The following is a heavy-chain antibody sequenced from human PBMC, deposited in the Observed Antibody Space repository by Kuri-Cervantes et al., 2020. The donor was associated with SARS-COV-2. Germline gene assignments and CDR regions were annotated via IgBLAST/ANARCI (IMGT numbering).Heavy chain of an antibody. CDR2: IYYSGST. CDR3: ARVGEFFDY. D-gene: IGHD4-17*01. V-gene: IGHV4-59*01. Sequence: GSLRLSCTVSGGSISSYYWSWIRQPPGKGLEWIGYIYYSGSTNYNPSLKSRVTISVDTSKNQFSLKLSSVTAADTAVYYCARVGEFFDYWGQGTLVTVSS. J-gene: IGHJ4*02. CDR1: GGSISSYY.